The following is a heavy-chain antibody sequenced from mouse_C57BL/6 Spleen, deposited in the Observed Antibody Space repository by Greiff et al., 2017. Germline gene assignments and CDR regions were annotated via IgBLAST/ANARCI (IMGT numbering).Heavy chain of an antibody. Sequence: EVQLVESEGGLVQPGSSMKLSCTASGFTFSDYYMAWVRQVPEKGLEWVANINYDGSSTYYLDSLKSRFIISRDNAKNILYLQMSSLKSEDTATYYCAREGRYYGSDAMDYWGQGTSVTVSS. CDR1: GFTFSDYY. CDR3: AREGRYYGSDAMDY. V-gene: IGHV5-16*01. CDR2: INYDGSST. D-gene: IGHD1-1*01. J-gene: IGHJ4*01.